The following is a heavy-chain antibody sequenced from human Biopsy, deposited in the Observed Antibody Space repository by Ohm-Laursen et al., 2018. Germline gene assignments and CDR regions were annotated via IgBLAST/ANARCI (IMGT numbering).Heavy chain of an antibody. CDR1: GGDINNYY. D-gene: IGHD3-3*01. J-gene: IGHJ4*02. V-gene: IGHV4-59*07. Sequence: SDTLSLTCNVSGGDINNYYWSWIRQPAGKGLGWIGNFYYSGSTNYNPSLKSRITMSLDRSKSQVSLRMNSVTAADTAVYYCARARIKTSGVLIPETYYFDSWGQGTLVTVSS. CDR2: FYYSGST. CDR3: ARARIKTSGVLIPETYYFDS.